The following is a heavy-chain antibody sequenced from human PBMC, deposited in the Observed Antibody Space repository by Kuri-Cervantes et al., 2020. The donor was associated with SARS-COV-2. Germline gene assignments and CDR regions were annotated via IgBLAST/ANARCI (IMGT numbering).Heavy chain of an antibody. V-gene: IGHV3-23*01. D-gene: IGHD3-3*01. CDR2: ISGSGGST. CDR1: GFTFSSYA. Sequence: GESLKISCAASGFTFSSYAMSWVRQAPGKGLEWVSAISGSGGSTYYADSVKGRFTISRDNAKNSLYLQMNSLRAEDTAVYYCATGKTPVRFLDWSNSRGYAFDIWGQGTMVTVSS. CDR3: ATGKTPVRFLDWSNSRGYAFDI. J-gene: IGHJ3*02.